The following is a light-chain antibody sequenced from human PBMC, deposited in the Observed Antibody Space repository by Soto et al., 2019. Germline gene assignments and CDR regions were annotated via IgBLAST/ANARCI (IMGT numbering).Light chain of an antibody. CDR2: VAS. CDR3: QQSDISPWT. CDR1: QIIRTY. J-gene: IGKJ1*01. V-gene: IGKV1-39*01. Sequence: DIQMTQSPSSVSASVGDRVTITCRASQIIRTYLNWYQQKPGKPPELLIYVASSLQSGVPSRFSGSGSGTDFTLTSSDLQPEDFATYYCQQSDISPWTFGQGTKV.